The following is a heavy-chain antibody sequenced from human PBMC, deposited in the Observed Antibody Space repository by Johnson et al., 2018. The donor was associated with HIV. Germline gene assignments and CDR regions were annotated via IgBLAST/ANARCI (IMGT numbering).Heavy chain of an antibody. V-gene: IGHV3-23*01. CDR3: AKGDGYNYAFDI. CDR2: IVISGDST. D-gene: IGHD5-24*01. J-gene: IGHJ3*02. Sequence: AAGGVTFSNYAMSWVRQAPGKGLEWVSRIVISGDSTYYADSVKGRFTISRDNSKNTLYLQMNSLRAEDTAVYYCAKGDGYNYAFDIWGQGTMVTVSS. CDR1: GVTFSNYA.